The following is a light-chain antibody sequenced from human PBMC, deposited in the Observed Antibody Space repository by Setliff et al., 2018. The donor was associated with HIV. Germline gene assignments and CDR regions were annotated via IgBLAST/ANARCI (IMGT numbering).Light chain of an antibody. J-gene: IGLJ1*01. Sequence: SALTQPRSVSGSPGQSVTISCTGTTSDVGGYNFVSWYQHHPGKAPKLTIYDVIKRPSGVPDRFSGSKSGNTASLTISGLQAEDEADYYCCSYAGSHTFVFGTGTKVTVL. CDR3: CSYAGSHTFV. CDR2: DVI. CDR1: TSDVGGYNF. V-gene: IGLV2-11*01.